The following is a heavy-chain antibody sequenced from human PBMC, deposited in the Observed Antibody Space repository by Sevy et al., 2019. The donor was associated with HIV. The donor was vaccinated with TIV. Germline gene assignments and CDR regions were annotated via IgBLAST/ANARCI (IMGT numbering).Heavy chain of an antibody. Sequence: GGSLRLSCAASGFTFSDYAMTWVRQAPGKGLEWVSSISDTGGGTYYGDSVKGRFTISRANSKNTLYLQMNSLRAEDTAVYYCAKDGTTTGSSFAYWGQGTLVTVSS. CDR3: AKDGTTTGSSFAY. V-gene: IGHV3-23*01. CDR2: ISDTGGGT. D-gene: IGHD6-13*01. J-gene: IGHJ4*02. CDR1: GFTFSDYA.